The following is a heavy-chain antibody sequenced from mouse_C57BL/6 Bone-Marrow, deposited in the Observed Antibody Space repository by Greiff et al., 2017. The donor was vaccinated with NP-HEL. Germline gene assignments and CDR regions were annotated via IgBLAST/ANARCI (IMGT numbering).Heavy chain of an antibody. CDR2: ISDGGSYN. CDR3: ARDDYYAMDY. V-gene: IGHV5-4*01. CDR1: GFTFRSYA. Sequence: EVQRVESGGGLVKPGGSLKLSCAASGFTFRSYAMSWVRQTPEKRLELVATISDGGSYNYYPDHVTGRCTSSRDDAKTNLYLQMSHLKSEDTAMYYCARDDYYAMDYWGQGTSVTVSS. J-gene: IGHJ4*01.